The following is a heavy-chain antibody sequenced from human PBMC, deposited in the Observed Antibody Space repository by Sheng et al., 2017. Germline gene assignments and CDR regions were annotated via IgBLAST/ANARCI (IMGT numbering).Heavy chain of an antibody. D-gene: IGHD4-17*01. J-gene: IGHJ4*02. Sequence: QVQLVESGGGVVQPGRSLRLSCAASGFTFSSYAMHWVRQAPGKGLEWVAVISYDGSNKYYADSVKGRFTISRDNSKNTLYLQMNSLRAEDTAVYYCARAARGSTVTPYFDYWGQGTLVTVSS. CDR3: ARAARGSTVTPYFDY. CDR2: ISYDGSNK. CDR1: GFTFSSYA. V-gene: IGHV3-30*04.